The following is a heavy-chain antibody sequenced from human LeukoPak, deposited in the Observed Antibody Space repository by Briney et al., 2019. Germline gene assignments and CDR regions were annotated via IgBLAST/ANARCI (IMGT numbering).Heavy chain of an antibody. CDR2: IYTSGST. D-gene: IGHD3-22*01. CDR1: GGSISSGSYF. Sequence: PSETLSLTCTVSGGSISSGSYFWSWIRQPAGKGLEWIGRIYTSGSTYYNPSLKSRVTMSLDTSKNQFSLKLSSVTAADTAVYYCARDGPYYYDSSGYYDAFDIWGQGTMVTVSS. J-gene: IGHJ3*02. CDR3: ARDGPYYYDSSGYYDAFDI. V-gene: IGHV4-61*02.